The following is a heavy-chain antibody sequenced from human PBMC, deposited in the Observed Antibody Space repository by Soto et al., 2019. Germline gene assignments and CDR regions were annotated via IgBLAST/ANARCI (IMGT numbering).Heavy chain of an antibody. CDR3: VKFRGSNTYYYYGMDV. Sequence: GGSLRLSCAASGFTFSSYAMSWVRQAPGKGLEWVSAISGSGGSTYYADSVKGRFTISRDNSKNTLYLQMNSLRAEDTAVYYCVKFRGSNTYYYYGMDVWGQGTTVTVSS. V-gene: IGHV3-23*01. D-gene: IGHD3-10*01. CDR2: ISGSGGST. J-gene: IGHJ6*02. CDR1: GFTFSSYA.